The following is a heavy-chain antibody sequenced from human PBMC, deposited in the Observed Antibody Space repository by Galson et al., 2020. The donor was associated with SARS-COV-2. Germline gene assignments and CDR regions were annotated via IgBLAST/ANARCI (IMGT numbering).Heavy chain of an antibody. CDR3: ARDQWELLSGGNKYYYYYGMDV. D-gene: IGHD1-26*01. Sequence: GESLKISCAASGFTFSNYLMSWVRQAPGKGLEWVANIKQDGSEKYYVDSVKGRFTISRDNAKNSLYLQMNSLTGEDTAVYFFARDQWELLSGGNKYYYYYGMDVWSQGTTLTVSS. CDR1: GFTFSNYL. V-gene: IGHV3-7*01. J-gene: IGHJ6*02. CDR2: IKQDGSEK.